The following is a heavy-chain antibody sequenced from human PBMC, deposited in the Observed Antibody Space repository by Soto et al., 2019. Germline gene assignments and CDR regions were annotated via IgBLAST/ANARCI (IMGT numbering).Heavy chain of an antibody. J-gene: IGHJ6*02. CDR1: GFSFDEYN. V-gene: IGHV3-43*01. D-gene: IGHD3-16*01. Sequence: GGSLRLSCAASGFSFDEYNIHWVRQAPGKGLEWVSLITWNGANTYYADSVKGRFTISRDGTTKSVSLQMTSLKREDAGLYYCARETLSYGSALDVWGQGSTVTVSS. CDR3: ARETLSYGSALDV. CDR2: ITWNGANT.